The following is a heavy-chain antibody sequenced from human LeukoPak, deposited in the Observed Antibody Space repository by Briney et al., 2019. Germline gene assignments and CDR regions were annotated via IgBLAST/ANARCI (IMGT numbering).Heavy chain of an antibody. D-gene: IGHD2-15*01. Sequence: SETLSLTCTVSGGSISSYYWSWIRQPPGEGLEWIGYIYYSGSTNYNPSLKSRVTISVDTSKNQFSLKLSSVTAADTAVYYCARVTPYSGYGMDVWGQGTTVTVSS. CDR2: IYYSGST. V-gene: IGHV4-59*01. CDR1: GGSISSYY. CDR3: ARVTPYSGYGMDV. J-gene: IGHJ6*02.